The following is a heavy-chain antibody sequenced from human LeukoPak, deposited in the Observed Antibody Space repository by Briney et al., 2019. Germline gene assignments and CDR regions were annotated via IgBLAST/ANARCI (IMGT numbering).Heavy chain of an antibody. J-gene: IGHJ5*02. CDR3: ARGATDVTRWFDP. Sequence: GGSVRLSCAASGFTFNTYSMSWVRQAPGKGLEWVSIISRASESIFYADSVKGRFTISRDNAKNSLYLQMNGLRAEDTAVYYCARGATDVTRWFDPWGQGTRVTVSS. V-gene: IGHV3-21*01. CDR2: ISRASESI. CDR1: GFTFNTYS. D-gene: IGHD1-1*01.